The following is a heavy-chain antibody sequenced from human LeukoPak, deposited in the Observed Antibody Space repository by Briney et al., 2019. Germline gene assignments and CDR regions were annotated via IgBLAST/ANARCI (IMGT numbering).Heavy chain of an antibody. CDR2: INPNSGGT. D-gene: IGHD1-1*01. V-gene: IGHV1-2*06. J-gene: IGHJ4*02. CDR3: ARDPGDNWNDMDY. CDR1: GYTFTGYY. Sequence: GASVKVSCKASGYTFTGYYMHWVRQAPGQGLEWMGRINPNSGGTNYAQKFRGRVTMTRDTSISTAYMELSRLRSDDTAVYYCARDPGDNWNDMDYWGQGTLVTVSS.